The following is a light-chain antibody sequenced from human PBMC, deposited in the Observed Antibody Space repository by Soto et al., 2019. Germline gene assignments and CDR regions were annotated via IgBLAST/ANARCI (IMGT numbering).Light chain of an antibody. V-gene: IGKV1-9*01. CDR2: AAS. Sequence: IPLTQSPSSLSASLGGRVSLXWRASQGISSYLAWYQQKPGKAPKLLIYAASTLQSGVPSRFSGSGSGTEFTLSISSLQPEDFATYFCQQIYSAPTTFGQGTKVDI. CDR3: QQIYSAPTT. CDR1: QGISSY. J-gene: IGKJ1*01.